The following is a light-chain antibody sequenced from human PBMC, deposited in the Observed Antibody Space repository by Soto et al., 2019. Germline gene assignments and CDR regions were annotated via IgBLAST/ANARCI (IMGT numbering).Light chain of an antibody. V-gene: IGLV2-8*01. Sequence: QSALTQPPSASGSPGQSVTISCTGTSSDVGGYNYVSWYQQHPGKAPKLMIYDVSKRPSGVPDRFSGSKSGNTASLTVSGLQAEDEADYYCSSYAGSNNLVFGGGTKLPVL. CDR2: DVS. CDR3: SSYAGSNNLV. J-gene: IGLJ2*01. CDR1: SSDVGGYNY.